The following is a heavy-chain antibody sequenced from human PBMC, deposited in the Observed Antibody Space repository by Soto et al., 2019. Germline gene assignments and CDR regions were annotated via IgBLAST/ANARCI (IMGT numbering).Heavy chain of an antibody. CDR1: GFTFSSYA. Sequence: PGGSLRLSCAASGFTFSSYAMSWVRQAPGKGLEWVSAISGSGGSTYYADSVKGRFTISRDNSKHTLYLQMHSLRAEDTAVYYCAKTPEQWLVSYYFDYWGQGTLVTVSS. CDR3: AKTPEQWLVSYYFDY. CDR2: ISGSGGST. D-gene: IGHD6-19*01. V-gene: IGHV3-23*01. J-gene: IGHJ4*02.